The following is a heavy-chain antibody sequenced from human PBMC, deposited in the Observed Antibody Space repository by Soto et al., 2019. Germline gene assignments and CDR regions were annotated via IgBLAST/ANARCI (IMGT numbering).Heavy chain of an antibody. CDR2: ISYDGSNK. V-gene: IGHV3-30-3*01. D-gene: IGHD6-6*01. J-gene: IGHJ4*02. CDR1: GFTFSSYA. CDR3: ARAGGQLVHNPYFDY. Sequence: GGSLRLSCAASGFTFSSYAMHWVRQATGKGLEWVAVISYDGSNKYYADSVKGRFTISRDNSKNTLYLQMNSLRAEDTAVYYCARAGGQLVHNPYFDYWGQGTLVTVSS.